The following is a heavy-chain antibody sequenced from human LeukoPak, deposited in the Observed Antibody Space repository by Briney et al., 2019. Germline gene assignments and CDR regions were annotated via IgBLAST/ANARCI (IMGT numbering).Heavy chain of an antibody. D-gene: IGHD3-10*01. CDR2: ISSSSSYI. Sequence: GGSLRLSCAASGFTFSSYSMNWVRQAPGKGLEWVSSISSSSSYIYYADSVKGRFTISRDNAKNSLYPQMNSLRAEDTAVYYCARDSVMVRGVITPFDYWGQGTLVTVSS. V-gene: IGHV3-21*01. CDR1: GFTFSSYS. CDR3: ARDSVMVRGVITPFDY. J-gene: IGHJ4*02.